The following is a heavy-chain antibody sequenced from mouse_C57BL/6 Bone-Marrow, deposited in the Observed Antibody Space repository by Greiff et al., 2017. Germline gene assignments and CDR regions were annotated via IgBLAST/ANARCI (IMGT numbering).Heavy chain of an antibody. D-gene: IGHD2-4*01. CDR2: MHPNGGSP. Sequence: VQLQQPGAELVKPGASVKLSCKASGYTFTNYWMHWVKQRPGQGLEWIGMMHPNGGSPDYNEKFKSEATLSVDKSSRTAYMELSSLTSEDSAVYDCARSYDYDDYTMDYCGQGTSVTLSA. J-gene: IGHJ4*01. V-gene: IGHV1-64*01. CDR1: GYTFTNYW. CDR3: ARSYDYDDYTMDY.